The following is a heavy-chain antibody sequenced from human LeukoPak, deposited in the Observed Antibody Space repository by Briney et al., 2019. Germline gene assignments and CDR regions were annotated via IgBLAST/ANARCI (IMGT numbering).Heavy chain of an antibody. D-gene: IGHD4-23*01. CDR1: GFTFSSYA. J-gene: IGHJ4*02. Sequence: GGSLRLSCAASGFTFSSYAMSWVRQAPGKGLEWVSAISGSGGSTYYADSVKGRFTISRDNSMNTLHLQMNSLRAEDTAVYYCAKDGRSVVTAWSDYWGQGTLVTVSS. V-gene: IGHV3-23*01. CDR3: AKDGRSVVTAWSDY. CDR2: ISGSGGST.